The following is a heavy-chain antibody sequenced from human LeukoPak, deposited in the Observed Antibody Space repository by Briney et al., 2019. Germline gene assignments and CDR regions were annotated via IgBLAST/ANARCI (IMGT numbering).Heavy chain of an antibody. CDR3: ARHDYDSSGRPFDS. V-gene: IGHV6-1*01. J-gene: IGHJ4*02. Sequence: PSQTLSLTCAISGDSVSSNSAAWNWIRQSPSRGLEWLGRTYHRSKWYNGYAVSVKSRITINPDTSKNQFSLQLNSVTPEDTAVYYCARHDYDSSGRPFDSWGQGTLVTVSS. CDR1: GDSVSSNSAA. D-gene: IGHD3-22*01. CDR2: TYHRSKWYN.